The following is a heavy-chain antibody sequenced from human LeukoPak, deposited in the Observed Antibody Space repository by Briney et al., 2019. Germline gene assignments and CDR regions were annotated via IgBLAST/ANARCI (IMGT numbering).Heavy chain of an antibody. CDR1: GYTFTGYY. CDR2: INPNSGGT. CDR3: ARMAGYCSSTSCYGSGYFDY. J-gene: IGHJ4*02. Sequence: ASVKVSCKASGYTFTGYYIHWVRQAPGQGLEWMGWINPNSGGTNYAQKFQGRVTMTRDTSISTAYMELSRLRSDVTAVYYCARMAGYCSSTSCYGSGYFDYWGQGTLVTVSS. D-gene: IGHD2-2*03. V-gene: IGHV1-2*02.